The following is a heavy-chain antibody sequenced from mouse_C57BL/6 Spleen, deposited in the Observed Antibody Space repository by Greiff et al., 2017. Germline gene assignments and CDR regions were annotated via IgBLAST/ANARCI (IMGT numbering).Heavy chain of an antibody. Sequence: EVQLQQSGPELVKPGASVKISCKASGYTFTDYYMNWVKQSHGKSLEWIGDINPNNGGTSYNQKFKGKATLTVDKSSSTAYMELRSLTSEDSAVYYCARNDIYWYFDVWGTGTTVTVSS. J-gene: IGHJ1*03. CDR3: ARNDIYWYFDV. D-gene: IGHD2-12*01. CDR2: INPNNGGT. CDR1: GYTFTDYY. V-gene: IGHV1-26*01.